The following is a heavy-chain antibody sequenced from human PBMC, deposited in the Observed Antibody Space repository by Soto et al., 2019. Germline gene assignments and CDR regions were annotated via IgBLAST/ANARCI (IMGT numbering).Heavy chain of an antibody. CDR2: IHYNGRT. D-gene: IGHD3-22*01. CDR1: GGLTTTRGYY. V-gene: IGHV4-31*02. Sequence: SETLCLRWTVSGGLTTTRGYYVSWIRQQPGKGLERTGYIHYNGRTDYNPPLTSRVSITVDTSQNRFSLTLYSVTAADTHVYFCARGFITMTVPSSWFDPWGQGPMVTVS. CDR3: ARGFITMTVPSSWFDP. J-gene: IGHJ5*02.